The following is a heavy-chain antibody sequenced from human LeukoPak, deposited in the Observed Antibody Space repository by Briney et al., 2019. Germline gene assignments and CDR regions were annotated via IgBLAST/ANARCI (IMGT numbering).Heavy chain of an antibody. CDR2: IYYSGST. CDR3: ARVPSLRGDAFDI. V-gene: IGHV4-59*12. D-gene: IGHD1-26*01. J-gene: IGHJ3*02. CDR1: GGSISSYY. Sequence: SETLSLTCTVSGGSISSYYWSWIRQPPGKGLEWIGYIYYSGSTNYNPSLKSRVTISVDTSKNQFSLKLSSVTAADTAVYYCARVPSLRGDAFDIWGQGTMVTVSS.